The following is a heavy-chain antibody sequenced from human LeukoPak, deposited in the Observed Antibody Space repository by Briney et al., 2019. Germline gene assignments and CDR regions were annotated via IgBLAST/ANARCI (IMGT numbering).Heavy chain of an antibody. D-gene: IGHD3-10*01. Sequence: GGSLRLSCAASGFTLSSYEMNWVRQAPGKGLEWVSYISSSGSTIYYADSVKGRFTISRDNAKNSLYLQMNSLRAEDTAVYYCARDAHGSGSYLLTRWGQGTLVTVSS. CDR1: GFTLSSYE. J-gene: IGHJ4*02. CDR3: ARDAHGSGSYLLTR. V-gene: IGHV3-48*03. CDR2: ISSSGSTI.